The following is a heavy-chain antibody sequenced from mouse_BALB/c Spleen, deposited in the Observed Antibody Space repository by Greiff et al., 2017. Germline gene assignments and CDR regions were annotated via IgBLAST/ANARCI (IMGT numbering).Heavy chain of an antibody. CDR3: ARHYGY. V-gene: IGHV5-9-3*01. CDR2: ISSGGSYT. D-gene: IGHD1-1*01. CDR1: GFTFSSYA. J-gene: IGHJ2*01. Sequence: EVMLVESGGGLVKPGGSLKLSCAASGFTFSSYAMSWVRQTPEKRLEWVATISSGGSYTYYPDSVKGRFTISRDNAKNTLYLQMSSLRSEDTAMYYCARHYGYWGQGTTRTVSS.